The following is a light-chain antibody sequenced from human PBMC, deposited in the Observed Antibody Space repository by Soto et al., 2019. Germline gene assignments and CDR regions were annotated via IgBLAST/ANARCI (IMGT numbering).Light chain of an antibody. CDR1: SSDIGAYDF. CDR2: EVI. J-gene: IGLJ2*01. V-gene: IGLV2-8*01. Sequence: QSVLTQPPSASGSPGQSVTISCTGTSSDIGAYDFVSWFQQHPGKAPKLLIYEVIKRPSGVPDRFSGSKSDNTASLTVSGLQAEDEADYYCSSYAGSNNYLLFGGGTKVTVL. CDR3: SSYAGSNNYLL.